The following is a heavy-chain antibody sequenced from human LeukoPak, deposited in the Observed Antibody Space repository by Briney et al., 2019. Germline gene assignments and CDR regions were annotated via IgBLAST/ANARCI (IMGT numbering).Heavy chain of an antibody. CDR1: GFTVSSNY. V-gene: IGHV3-53*01. D-gene: IGHD3-10*01. CDR3: ARGALYYYGSGSTDY. Sequence: GGSLRLSCAASGFTVSSNYMSWVRQAPGKGLEWVSVIYSGGSTYYADSVKGRFTISRDNSKNTLYLQMKSLRAEDTAVYYCARGALYYYGSGSTDYWGQGTLVTVSS. J-gene: IGHJ4*02. CDR2: IYSGGST.